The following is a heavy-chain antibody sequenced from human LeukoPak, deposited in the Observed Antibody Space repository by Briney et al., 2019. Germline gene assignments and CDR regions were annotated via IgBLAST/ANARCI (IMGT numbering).Heavy chain of an antibody. D-gene: IGHD3-10*01. CDR3: ARVGGDQGLLWFGEFYYYYYMDV. J-gene: IGHJ6*03. CDR1: NYTFSSYG. Sequence: ASVKVSCKASNYTFSSYGINWVRQAPGQGLEWMGWISAYNGNTNYAQKLQGRVTMTTDTSTSTAYMELRSLRSDDTAVYYCARVGGDQGLLWFGEFYYYYYMDVWGKGTTVTVSS. V-gene: IGHV1-18*01. CDR2: ISAYNGNT.